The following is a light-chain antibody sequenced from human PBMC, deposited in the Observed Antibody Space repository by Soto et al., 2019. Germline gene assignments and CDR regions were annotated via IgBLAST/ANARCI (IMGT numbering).Light chain of an antibody. CDR2: KVS. CDR1: HSLAYSDGNTY. J-gene: IGKJ2*01. Sequence: DVVMTQSPLSLPVALGQPASISCRSSHSLAYSDGNTYLNWFQQRPGQSPRRLISKVSNRDSGVPDRFSGSGSGSDFTREITWVEADDVGVYYCMQGTHWPVTFGQGTKLEIK. CDR3: MQGTHWPVT. V-gene: IGKV2-30*01.